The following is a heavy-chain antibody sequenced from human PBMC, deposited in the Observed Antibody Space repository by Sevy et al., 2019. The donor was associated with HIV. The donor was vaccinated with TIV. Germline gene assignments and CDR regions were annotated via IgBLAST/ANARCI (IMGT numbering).Heavy chain of an antibody. CDR1: GYTFTSYG. Sequence: ASVKVSCKASGYTFTSYGISWVRQAPGQGLEWMGWISAYNGNTNYAHKLQGRVTMTTDTSTRTAYMELRSLRSDDTAVYYCARVIAAAGPSYYYYGMDVWGQGTTVTVSS. CDR2: ISAYNGNT. V-gene: IGHV1-18*01. D-gene: IGHD6-13*01. CDR3: ARVIAAAGPSYYYYGMDV. J-gene: IGHJ6*02.